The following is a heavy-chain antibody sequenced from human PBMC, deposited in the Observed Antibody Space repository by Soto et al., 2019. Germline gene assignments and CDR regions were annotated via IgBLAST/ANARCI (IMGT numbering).Heavy chain of an antibody. CDR2: TYYRSKWST. V-gene: IGHV6-1*01. Sequence: SQTLSLTFAISGDSVSSKSAAWIWIRQSPSRGLEWLGRTYYRSKWSTDYAVSVKSRITINPDTSKNQFSLQLNSVTPEDTAVYYCTRALSGSYDSWGQGTLVTVSS. J-gene: IGHJ5*01. CDR1: GDSVSSKSAA. CDR3: TRALSGSYDS. D-gene: IGHD1-26*01.